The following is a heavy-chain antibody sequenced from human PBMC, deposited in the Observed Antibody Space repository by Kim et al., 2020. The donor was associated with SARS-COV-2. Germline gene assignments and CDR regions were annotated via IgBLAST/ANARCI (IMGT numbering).Heavy chain of an antibody. D-gene: IGHD2-21*02. Sequence: GGSLRLSCISSGFPFSSSGMHWVRQAPSKGLEWVAFMSYDGSLSDYSDSVKGRFTISRDNSKNTLFLEISSLSSADSALYYCARVTTGTFGYWGQGTLVTVSS. V-gene: IGHV3-30*03. CDR1: GFPFSSSG. CDR3: ARVTTGTFGY. J-gene: IGHJ4*02. CDR2: MSYDGSLS.